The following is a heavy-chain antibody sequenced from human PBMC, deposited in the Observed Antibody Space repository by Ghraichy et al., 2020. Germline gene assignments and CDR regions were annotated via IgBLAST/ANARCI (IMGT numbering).Heavy chain of an antibody. D-gene: IGHD2-2*03. J-gene: IGHJ6*02. V-gene: IGHV3-53*01. CDR2: IYSGGST. CDR1: GFTVSSNY. CDR3: ARDLGYLSGMDV. Sequence: GGSLRLSCAASGFTVSSNYMSWVRQAPGKGLEWVSVIYSGGSTYYADSVKGRFTISRDNSKNTLYLQMNSLRAEDTAVYYCARDLGYLSGMDVWGQGTTVTVSS.